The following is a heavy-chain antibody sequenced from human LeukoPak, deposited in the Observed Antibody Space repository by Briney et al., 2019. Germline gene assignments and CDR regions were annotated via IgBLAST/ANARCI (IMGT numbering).Heavy chain of an antibody. Sequence: PSETLSLTCAVSGYSISSGYYWCWIRQPPGKVLEWIGSIYHSGTTYYNPSLKSRVTISVDTSKNQFSLKLTSVTAADTAVYYCARDGRKINAYCSGGSCRFDPWGQGTLVTVSS. CDR1: GYSISSGYY. D-gene: IGHD2-15*01. J-gene: IGHJ5*02. V-gene: IGHV4-38-2*02. CDR2: IYHSGTT. CDR3: ARDGRKINAYCSGGSCRFDP.